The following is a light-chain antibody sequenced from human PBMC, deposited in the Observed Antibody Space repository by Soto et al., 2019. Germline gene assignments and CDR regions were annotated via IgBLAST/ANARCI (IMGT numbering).Light chain of an antibody. CDR1: RSDVGGYNY. Sequence: QSALTQPPSASGSPGQSVTISCTGTRSDVGGYNYVSWYQQHPGKAPKLMIYEVSKRPSGVPDRFSGSKSGNTASLTVSGLQAEDEADYYCSSYAGNNVVFGGGTKVTVL. CDR2: EVS. CDR3: SSYAGNNVV. J-gene: IGLJ2*01. V-gene: IGLV2-8*01.